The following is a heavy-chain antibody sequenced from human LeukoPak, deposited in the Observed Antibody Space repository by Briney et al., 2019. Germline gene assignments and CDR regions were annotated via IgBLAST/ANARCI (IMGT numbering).Heavy chain of an antibody. CDR1: GYTFTSYY. CDR2: INPSGGST. CDR3: ATEGSCSGGSCYYFDY. J-gene: IGHJ4*02. V-gene: IGHV1-46*01. D-gene: IGHD2-15*01. Sequence: GASVKVSCKASGYTFTSYYMHWVRQAPGQGLEWMGIINPSGGSTSYAQKFQGRVTMTRDTSTSTVYMELSSLRSEDTAVYYCATEGSCSGGSCYYFDYWGQGTLVTVSS.